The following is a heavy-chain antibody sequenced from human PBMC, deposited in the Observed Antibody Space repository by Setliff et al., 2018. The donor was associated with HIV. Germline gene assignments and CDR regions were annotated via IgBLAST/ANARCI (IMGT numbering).Heavy chain of an antibody. CDR2: INRSGTT. D-gene: IGHD3-10*01. CDR3: AAKPMIRGRPFAF. J-gene: IGHJ4*02. V-gene: IGHV4-34*01. Sequence: SLTCAVYGPSFSGYYWNWIRQFPGKSLEWIGEINRSGTTNYSPSFKSRLNISVDVSKNQFSLRLASLSAADTAAYFCAAKPMIRGRPFAFWGQATLVTVSS. CDR1: GPSFSGYY.